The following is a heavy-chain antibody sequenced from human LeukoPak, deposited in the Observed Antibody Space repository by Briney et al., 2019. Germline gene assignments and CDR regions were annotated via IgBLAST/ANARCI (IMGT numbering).Heavy chain of an antibody. J-gene: IGHJ5*02. CDR2: ISAYNGNR. Sequence: ASVKVSCKASGYTFTNYGISWVRQAPGQGLEWMGWISAYNGNRNYAQKLQGRVTMTTDTSTSTAYMELRSLRSDDTAVYYCARDPGNSPSPTWFDPTGQGTLVTVSS. V-gene: IGHV1-18*01. CDR3: ARDPGNSPSPTWFDP. CDR1: GYTFTNYG. D-gene: IGHD2/OR15-2a*01.